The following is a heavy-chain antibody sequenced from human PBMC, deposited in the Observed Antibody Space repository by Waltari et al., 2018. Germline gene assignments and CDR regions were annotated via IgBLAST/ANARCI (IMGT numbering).Heavy chain of an antibody. CDR1: GYTFTGYY. CDR3: MGGFGESFFDY. V-gene: IGHV1-2*02. D-gene: IGHD3-10*01. CDR2: INPNSGGT. J-gene: IGHJ4*02. Sequence: QVQLVQSGAEVKKPGASVKVSCKASGYTFTGYYMHWVRQAPGQGLEWMGWINPNSGGTNYAQKCQGRVTMTRDTSISTAYMELSRLRSDDTAVYYCMGGFGESFFDYWGQGTLVTVSS.